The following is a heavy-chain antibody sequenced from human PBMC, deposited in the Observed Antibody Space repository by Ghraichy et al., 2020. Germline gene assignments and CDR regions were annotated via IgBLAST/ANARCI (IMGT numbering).Heavy chain of an antibody. Sequence: GGSLRLSCAASEFTFSSYHMNWVRQAPGKGLEWVSYISSSSSAIYYADSVRGRFTTSRDNAKNSLYLQVNSLRDEDTALYYCAGGRTYSFAFDIWGQGTMVTVSS. V-gene: IGHV3-48*02. CDR3: AGGRTYSFAFDI. J-gene: IGHJ3*02. D-gene: IGHD5-18*01. CDR2: ISSSSSAI. CDR1: EFTFSSYH.